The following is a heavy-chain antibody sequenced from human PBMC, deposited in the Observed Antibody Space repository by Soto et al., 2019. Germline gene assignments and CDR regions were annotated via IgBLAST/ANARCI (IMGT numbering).Heavy chain of an antibody. J-gene: IGHJ4*02. CDR1: GFTFSSYS. V-gene: IGHV3-21*01. D-gene: IGHD5-18*01. Sequence: GGSLRLSCAASGFTFSSYSMDWVRQAPGKGLEWVSSISSSSSYIYYADSVKGRFTISRDNAKNSLYLQMNSLRAEDTAVYYCARELYSYGDFDYWGQGTLVTVSS. CDR2: ISSSSSYI. CDR3: ARELYSYGDFDY.